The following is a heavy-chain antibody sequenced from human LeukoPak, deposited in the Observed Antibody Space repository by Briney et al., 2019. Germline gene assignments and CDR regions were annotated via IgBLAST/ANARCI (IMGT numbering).Heavy chain of an antibody. J-gene: IGHJ4*02. CDR2: IISDGRST. CDR3: ARRRTIGDYDY. Sequence: VGSLRLSCAASVFSFSNSWLHWVCQAPAKGLMWALRIISDGRSTEHADSVKGRFTISRDNAKNTLYLQMNSPRVEDTAVYYCARRRTIGDYDYWGQGTLVTVSS. D-gene: IGHD3-16*01. V-gene: IGHV3-74*03. CDR1: VFSFSNSW.